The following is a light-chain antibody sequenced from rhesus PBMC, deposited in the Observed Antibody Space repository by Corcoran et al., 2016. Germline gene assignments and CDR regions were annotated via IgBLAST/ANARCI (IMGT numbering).Light chain of an antibody. CDR3: QQYYSDPLP. V-gene: IGKV1-46*01. CDR2: SAS. CDR1: QSFSSS. Sequence: DIQMTQSPSSLSASVGDTVTITCRASQSFSSSLAWYQQKPGKAPKLLIYSASSLQSGVPSRVSGSKSGTDFTLTISSLQPEDIASYYCQQYYSDPLPFGGGAKVELK. J-gene: IGKJ4*01.